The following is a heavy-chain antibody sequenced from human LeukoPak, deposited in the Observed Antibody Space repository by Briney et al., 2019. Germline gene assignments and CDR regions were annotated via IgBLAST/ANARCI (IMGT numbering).Heavy chain of an antibody. CDR2: ISNDGNNK. CDR3: ARADDSESFYRAIHS. Sequence: GRSLRLSCAASGFSFNSYPMHWVRQAPGKGLEWVAVISNDGNNKYYADSVKGRFTISRDNSNNTLSLQMNGLRVEDTAVYYCARADDSESFYRAIHSWGRGPLATAS. J-gene: IGHJ4*02. V-gene: IGHV3-30*04. CDR1: GFSFNSYP. D-gene: IGHD3-10*01.